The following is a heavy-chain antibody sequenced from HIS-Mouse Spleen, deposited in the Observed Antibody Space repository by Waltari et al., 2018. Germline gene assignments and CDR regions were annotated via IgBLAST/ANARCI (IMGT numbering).Heavy chain of an antibody. J-gene: IGHJ6*02. D-gene: IGHD6-25*01. Sequence: EVQLVESGGGLVKPGGSLILSCAASGFTFSSYIMNWVRQAPGKGLEWVSSISSSSYIYYADSVKGRFTISRDNAKNSLYLQMNSLRAEDTAVYYCARDQGGPAGYYGMDVWGQGTTVTVSS. CDR1: GFTFSSYI. CDR3: ARDQGGPAGYYGMDV. CDR2: ISSSSYI. V-gene: IGHV3-21*01.